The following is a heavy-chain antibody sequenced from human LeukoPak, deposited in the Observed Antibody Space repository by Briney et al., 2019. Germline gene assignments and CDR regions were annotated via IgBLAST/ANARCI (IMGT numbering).Heavy chain of an antibody. CDR2: ISAYNGNT. CDR1: GYTFTSYG. CDR3: ARDSGIAARPGYVDY. D-gene: IGHD6-6*01. J-gene: IGHJ4*02. V-gene: IGHV1-18*01. Sequence: ASVKVSCKASGYTFTSYGISWVRQAPGQGLEWMGWISAYNGNTNYAQKLQGRVTMTTDTSTSTAYMELRSLRSDDTAVYYCARDSGIAARPGYVDYWGQGTLVTVSS.